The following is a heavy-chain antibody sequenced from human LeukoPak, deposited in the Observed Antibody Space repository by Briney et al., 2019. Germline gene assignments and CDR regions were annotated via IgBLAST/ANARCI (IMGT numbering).Heavy chain of an antibody. CDR3: ARAALGECTNGICWVDY. D-gene: IGHD2-8*01. V-gene: IGHV1-18*01. J-gene: IGHJ4*02. CDR1: GYSFTNYG. CDR2: INANNGNT. Sequence: VASVKLSCKASGYSFTNYGFTWVRQAPGQGLEWMGWINANNGNTNYAQRLQGRVTMTIDTSTNTAYMELRSLRSDDTAVYYCARAALGECTNGICWVDYWGQGTLVTVSS.